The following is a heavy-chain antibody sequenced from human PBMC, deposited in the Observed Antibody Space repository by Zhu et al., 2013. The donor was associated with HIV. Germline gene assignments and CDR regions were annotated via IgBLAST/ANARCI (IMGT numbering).Heavy chain of an antibody. CDR1: GYTFTGYY. CDR3: ARDLYSSGWYTWFDP. Sequence: QVQLVQSGAEVKKPGASVKVSCKASGYTFTGYYMHWVRQAPGQGLEWMGWINPNSGGTNYAQKFQGRVTMTRDTSISTAYMELTRLRSDDTAVYYCARDLYSSGWYTWFDPWGQGTLVTVSS. CDR2: INPNSGGT. V-gene: IGHV1-2*02. D-gene: IGHD6-19*01. J-gene: IGHJ5*02.